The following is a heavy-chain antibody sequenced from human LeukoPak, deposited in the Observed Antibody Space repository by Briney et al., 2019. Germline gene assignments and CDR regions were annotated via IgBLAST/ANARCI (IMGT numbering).Heavy chain of an antibody. Sequence: PSGTLSLTCAVSGGSISSSNWRSWVRQPPGKGLEWIGQIYHSGNTNYNPSLKSRVTISVDKSKNQFSLKLRSVTAADTAVYYCARHLSLGYCSGGSCYGRGAWFDRWGQGTLVTVSS. V-gene: IGHV4-4*02. J-gene: IGHJ5*02. CDR3: ARHLSLGYCSGGSCYGRGAWFDR. D-gene: IGHD2-15*01. CDR2: IYHSGNT. CDR1: GGSISSSNW.